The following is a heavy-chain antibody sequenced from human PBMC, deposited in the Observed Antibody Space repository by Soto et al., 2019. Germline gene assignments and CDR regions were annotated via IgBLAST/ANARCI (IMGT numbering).Heavy chain of an antibody. V-gene: IGHV5-51*01. J-gene: IGHJ6*02. CDR2: IYPGDSNT. D-gene: IGHD3-16*01. CDR1: GYSFTNYL. Sequence: GESLKIYFRGSGYSFTNYLICWVRQMPGKGPEWMGIIYPGDSNTRYSPSFQGQVTISAEKSISTAYLQWSSLKASENAIYYCARLEGGHYYYGMDVWGQGTTVAVCS. CDR3: ARLEGGHYYYGMDV.